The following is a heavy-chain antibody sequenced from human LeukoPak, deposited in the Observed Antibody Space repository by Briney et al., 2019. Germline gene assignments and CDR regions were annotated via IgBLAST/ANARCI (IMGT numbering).Heavy chain of an antibody. J-gene: IGHJ4*02. CDR3: ARTYISGYSYGVLGY. Sequence: GRSLRLSCAASGFTFSSYAMHWVRQAPGKGLEGVAVISYDGSNKYYADSVKGRFTISRDNSKNTLYLQMNSLRAEDTAVYYCARTYISGYSYGVLGYWGQGTLVTVSS. D-gene: IGHD5-18*01. V-gene: IGHV3-30*04. CDR2: ISYDGSNK. CDR1: GFTFSSYA.